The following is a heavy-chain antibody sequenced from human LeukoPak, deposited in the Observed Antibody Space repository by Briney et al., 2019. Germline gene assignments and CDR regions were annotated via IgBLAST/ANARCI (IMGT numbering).Heavy chain of an antibody. D-gene: IGHD5-18*01. CDR3: AKDLVERYSYGAIDY. CDR2: ISGSGGST. Sequence: GGSLRLSCAASGFNFSSYAMSWVRQAPGKGLEWVSAISGSGGSTYYADSVKGRFTISRDNSKNTLYQQMNSLRAEDTAVYYCAKDLVERYSYGAIDYWGQGTLVTVSS. V-gene: IGHV3-23*01. J-gene: IGHJ4*02. CDR1: GFNFSSYA.